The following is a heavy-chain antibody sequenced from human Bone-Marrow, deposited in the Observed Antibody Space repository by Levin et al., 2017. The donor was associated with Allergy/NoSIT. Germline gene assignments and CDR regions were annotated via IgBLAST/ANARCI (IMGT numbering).Heavy chain of an antibody. Sequence: PGGSLRLSCAASGFTFSSYWMSWVRQAPGKGLEWVANIKQDGSEKYYMDSVKGRFTISRDTAKNSLYLQMNSLRGEDTAVYYCARDWDDSVWGSYRRTFDYWGQGTLVTVSS. D-gene: IGHD3-16*02. CDR3: ARDWDDSVWGSYRRTFDY. CDR1: GFTFSSYW. CDR2: IKQDGSEK. J-gene: IGHJ4*02. V-gene: IGHV3-7*01.